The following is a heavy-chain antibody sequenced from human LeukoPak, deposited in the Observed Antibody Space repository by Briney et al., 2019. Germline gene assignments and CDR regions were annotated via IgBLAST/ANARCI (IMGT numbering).Heavy chain of an antibody. D-gene: IGHD3-10*01. CDR1: GYTFTTYY. Sequence: GASVKVSCKASGYTFTTYYMHWVRQAPGQGLEWMGIINPSGGYTNYAQKFQGRVSMTRGTSTSTVYMELSSLRSEDTAMYYCVRALWSGVDGFDIWGQGTMVTVSS. CDR2: INPSGGYT. V-gene: IGHV1-46*01. J-gene: IGHJ3*02. CDR3: VRALWSGVDGFDI.